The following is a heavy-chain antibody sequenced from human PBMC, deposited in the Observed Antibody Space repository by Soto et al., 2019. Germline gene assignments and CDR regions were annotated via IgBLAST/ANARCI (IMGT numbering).Heavy chain of an antibody. D-gene: IGHD2-15*01. CDR1: GYIFTAYS. CDR3: AREDNGSDGMGYSEYLQR. J-gene: IGHJ1*01. Sequence: WASVKVSCTASGYIFTAYSMHWVRQAPGQGLEWMGVVNPGGGSTNYAQKVQGRITMTRDTSTSTVYMDMSSLTSEDTAVYYCAREDNGSDGMGYSEYLQRCGEGILV. V-gene: IGHV1-46*01. CDR2: VNPGGGST.